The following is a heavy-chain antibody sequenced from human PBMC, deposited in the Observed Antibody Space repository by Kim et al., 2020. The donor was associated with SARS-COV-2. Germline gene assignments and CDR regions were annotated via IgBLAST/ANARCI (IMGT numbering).Heavy chain of an antibody. V-gene: IGHV3-23*01. J-gene: IGHJ4*02. D-gene: IGHD3-10*01. CDR3: AKGDGAGTYYLDS. CDR1: GFTFSSYA. CDR2: TSASGGNA. Sequence: GGSLRLSCAASGFTFSSYAMSWVRQAPGKGLEWVSATSASGGNAFYADSVKGRVTISRDNSKNTLYLQMNSLRAEDTAIYYCAKGDGAGTYYLDSWVQGT.